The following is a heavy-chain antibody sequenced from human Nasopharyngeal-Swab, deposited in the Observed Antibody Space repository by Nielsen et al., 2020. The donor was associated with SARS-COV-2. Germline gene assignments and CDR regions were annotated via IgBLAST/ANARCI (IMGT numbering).Heavy chain of an antibody. CDR3: AGELELNAEYFQH. CDR1: GFTFSDYY. J-gene: IGHJ1*01. CDR2: ISSSGSTI. V-gene: IGHV3-11*04. D-gene: IGHD1-7*01. Sequence: GGSLRLSCAASGFTFSDYYMSWIRQAPGKGLEWVSYISSSGSTIYYADSVKGRFTISRDNAKNSLYLQMNSLRAEDTAVYYCAGELELNAEYFQHWGQGTLVTVSS.